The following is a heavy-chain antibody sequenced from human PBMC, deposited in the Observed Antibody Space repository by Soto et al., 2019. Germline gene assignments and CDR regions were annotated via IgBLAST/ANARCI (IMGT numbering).Heavy chain of an antibody. V-gene: IGHV4-39*01. D-gene: IGHD4-17*01. CDR1: SGSISSSSSY. CDR2: IYYSGNT. CDR3: GAQDYAAKGYYFET. J-gene: IGHJ4*02. Sequence: QLQLQESRPGLVKPSETLSLTCTVSSGSISSSSSYWGWIRQPPGKGLEWIGSIYYSGNTYYNPSLKSRVTISNDSSKTQFSLKLNSVTTSDTAVYYCGAQDYAAKGYYFETWGQGTLVTVSS.